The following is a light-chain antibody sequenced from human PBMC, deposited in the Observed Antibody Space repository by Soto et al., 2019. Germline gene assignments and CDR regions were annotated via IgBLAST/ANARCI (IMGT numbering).Light chain of an antibody. Sequence: DIQMTQSPSTLSASVGDRVTITCRASQIMYTWLAWYQQKPGKAPKLLIYDASTLESGVPSRFSGSGSGTEFTLTISGQQPDDFATYYCQHYNGYFGQGTKLEI. CDR2: DAS. CDR3: QHYNGY. V-gene: IGKV1-5*01. J-gene: IGKJ2*01. CDR1: QIMYTW.